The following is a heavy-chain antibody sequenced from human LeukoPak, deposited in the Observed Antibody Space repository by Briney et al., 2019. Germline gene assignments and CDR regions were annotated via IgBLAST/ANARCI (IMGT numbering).Heavy chain of an antibody. J-gene: IGHJ4*02. V-gene: IGHV3-48*02. D-gene: IGHD4-17*01. CDR1: RFIFSNYP. Sequence: GGSLRLSCAAFRFIFSNYPMNWVRQAPGKGLEWVSNVRPGDSARSYADSVRGRFTISRDDAKNSLYLQMNSLRDEDTAVYYCATDSHYAFDFWGLGTLVTVSS. CDR2: VRPGDSAR. CDR3: ATDSHYAFDF.